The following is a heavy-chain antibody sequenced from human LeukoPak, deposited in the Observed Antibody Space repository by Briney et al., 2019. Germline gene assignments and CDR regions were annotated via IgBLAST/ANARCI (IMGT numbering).Heavy chain of an antibody. CDR1: GYTFTSYA. CDR2: INTNTGNP. J-gene: IGHJ4*02. D-gene: IGHD6-19*01. CDR3: ASPLYSSGWYYFDY. Sequence: ASVKLSCKASGYTFTSYAMNWVRQAPGQGLEWMGWINTNTGNPTYAQGFTGRVVFSLDTSVSTAYLQISSLKAEDTAVYYCASPLYSSGWYYFDYWGQGTLFTVSS. V-gene: IGHV7-4-1*02.